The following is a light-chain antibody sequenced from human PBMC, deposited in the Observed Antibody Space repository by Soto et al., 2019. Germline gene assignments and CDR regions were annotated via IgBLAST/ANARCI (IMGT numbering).Light chain of an antibody. V-gene: IGKV1-9*01. CDR2: VAS. J-gene: IGKJ2*03. CDR1: QGISSY. CDR3: LQLKSYPRS. Sequence: DIPLTQSPSFLSASVGDRVTITCRASQGISSYLAWYQQKPGKAPKLLIYVASTLQSGVPSRFSGSGSGTEFTLAISSLQPEDFATYYCLQLKSYPRSFGQGTKLE.